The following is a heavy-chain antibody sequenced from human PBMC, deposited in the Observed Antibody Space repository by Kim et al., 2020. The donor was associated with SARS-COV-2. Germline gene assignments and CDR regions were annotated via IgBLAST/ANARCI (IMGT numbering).Heavy chain of an antibody. CDR3: ARGRGSQQWLSTGRFDP. J-gene: IGHJ5*02. V-gene: IGHV1-8*01. CDR2: MNPNSGNT. D-gene: IGHD6-19*01. Sequence: ASVKVSCKASGYTFTSYDINWVRQATGQGLEWMGWMNPNSGNTGHAQKFQGRVTMTRNTSISTAYMELSSLRSEDTAVYYCARGRGSQQWLSTGRFDPWGQGTLVTVSS. CDR1: GYTFTSYD.